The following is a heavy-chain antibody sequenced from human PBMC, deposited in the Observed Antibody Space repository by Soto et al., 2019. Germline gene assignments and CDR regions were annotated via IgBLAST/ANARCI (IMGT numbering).Heavy chain of an antibody. D-gene: IGHD2-15*01. CDR1: GFTFRSYA. J-gene: IGHJ4*02. CDR3: AKVIVVVAATGDYFDY. V-gene: IGHV3-23*01. CDR2: LSGGGGNA. Sequence: EVQLLESGGGLVQPGGSLRLSCAASGFTFRSYAMSWVRQAPGKGLEWVSGLSGGGGNAYYADSVKGRFTISRDNSKNTLYLQMNSLRAEDTAVYYCAKVIVVVAATGDYFDYWGQGTLVTVSS.